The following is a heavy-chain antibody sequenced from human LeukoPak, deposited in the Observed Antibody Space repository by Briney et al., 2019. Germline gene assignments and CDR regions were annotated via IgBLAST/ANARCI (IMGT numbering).Heavy chain of an antibody. V-gene: IGHV3-48*03. CDR1: GFTFSSYE. CDR2: ISSSSSTI. D-gene: IGHD3/OR15-3a*01. Sequence: GGSLRLSCAASGFTFSSYEMNWVRQAPGKGLEWVSYISSSSSTIYYADSVKGRFTISRDNAKNSLYLQMNSLRAEDTALYYCARDARTGYYPAFDYWGQGTLVTVSS. CDR3: ARDARTGYYPAFDY. J-gene: IGHJ4*02.